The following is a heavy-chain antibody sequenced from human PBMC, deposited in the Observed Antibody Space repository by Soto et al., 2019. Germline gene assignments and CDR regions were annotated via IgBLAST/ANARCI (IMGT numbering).Heavy chain of an antibody. CDR1: GFTFSTSG. V-gene: IGHV3-30*18. CDR3: AKDSGEWGIGVFDY. CDR2: ISHDGTNK. J-gene: IGHJ4*02. Sequence: QVQLVESGGGVVQPGRSLRLSCAASGFTFSTSGMHWVRQAPGKGLEWVAVISHDGTNKYYADSVRGRFTISRDNSKKTLYLQMNSLRAEDTAVYYCAKDSGEWGIGVFDYWGQGTLVTVSS. D-gene: IGHD2-8*01.